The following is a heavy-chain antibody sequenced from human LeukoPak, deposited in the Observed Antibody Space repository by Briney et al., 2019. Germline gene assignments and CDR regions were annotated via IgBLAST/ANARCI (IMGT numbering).Heavy chain of an antibody. V-gene: IGHV3-20*04. J-gene: IGHJ3*01. CDR2: LTWNGGST. D-gene: IGHD1-26*01. CDR1: GFTFESHG. Sequence: GGSPRLSCAASGFTFESHGMSWVRQAPGKGLEWVSGLTWNGGSTSYADSVKGRFTISRDNTKKSLYLQMNSLRAEDTALYYCARDGSYIGLDVWGQGTMVTVSS. CDR3: ARDGSYIGLDV.